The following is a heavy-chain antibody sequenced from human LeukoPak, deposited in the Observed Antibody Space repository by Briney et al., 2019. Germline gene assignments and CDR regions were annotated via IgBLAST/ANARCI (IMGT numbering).Heavy chain of an antibody. V-gene: IGHV4-4*07. CDR1: GGALSDFY. D-gene: IGHD4-11*01. CDR3: ARGVTSVQSFWYFDL. CDR2: IYTSGST. Sequence: PSETLSLTCTVSGGALSDFYWGWIRQPAGKGLEWIGRIYTSGSTDYKPSLKSRVTMSVDASKKWFSLKMTSVTAADTAVYYCARGVTSVQSFWYFDLWGRGTLVTVSS. J-gene: IGHJ2*01.